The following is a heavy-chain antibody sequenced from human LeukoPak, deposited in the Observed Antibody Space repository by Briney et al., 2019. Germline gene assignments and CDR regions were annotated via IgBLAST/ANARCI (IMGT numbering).Heavy chain of an antibody. CDR3: ARVASSGYSSRFDY. CDR1: GGTFSSYA. Sequence: GASVKVSCKASGGTFSSYAISWVRQAPGQGLEWMGWINAGNGNTKYSQKFQGRVTITRDTSASTAYMELSSLRSEDTAVYYCARVASSGYSSRFDYWGQGTLVTVSS. D-gene: IGHD3-22*01. V-gene: IGHV1-3*01. CDR2: INAGNGNT. J-gene: IGHJ4*02.